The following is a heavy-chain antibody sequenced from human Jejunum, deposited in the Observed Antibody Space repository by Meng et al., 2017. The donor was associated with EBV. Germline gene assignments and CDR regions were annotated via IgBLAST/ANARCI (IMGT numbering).Heavy chain of an antibody. CDR3: TILSHCDGGICYSYDY. CDR1: GYTFTNYG. Sequence: HVHVVQSGAEVKEPCASVKVSCKASGYTFTNYGVSWVRQAPGQGLEWMGWISAYNGNTDYAQKLQGRVTMTTDTPTSTAYMELRSLRSDDTAVYYCTILSHCDGGICYSYDYWGQGTLVTVSS. D-gene: IGHD2-15*01. V-gene: IGHV1-18*01. CDR2: ISAYNGNT. J-gene: IGHJ4*02.